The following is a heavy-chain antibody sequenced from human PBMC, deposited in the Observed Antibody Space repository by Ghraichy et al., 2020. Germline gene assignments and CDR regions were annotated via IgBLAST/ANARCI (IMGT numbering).Heavy chain of an antibody. CDR2: IKQDGSEK. J-gene: IGHJ6*02. Sequence: GGSLRLSCAASGFTFSSYWMSWVRQAPGKGLEWVANIKQDGSEKYYVDSVKGRFTISRDNAKNSLYLQMNSLRAEDTAVYYCARVYYDILTGYYSHPSQGYYYYYGMDVWGQGTTVTVSS. CDR1: GFTFSSYW. V-gene: IGHV3-7*03. D-gene: IGHD3-9*01. CDR3: ARVYYDILTGYYSHPSQGYYYYYGMDV.